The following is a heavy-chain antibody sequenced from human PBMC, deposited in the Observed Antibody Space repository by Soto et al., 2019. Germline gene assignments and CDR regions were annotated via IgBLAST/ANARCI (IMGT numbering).Heavy chain of an antibody. CDR2: ISGSGGST. Sequence: EVQLLESGGGLVQPGGSLRLSCAASGFTFSSYAMSWVRKAPGKGLEWVSAISGSGGSTYYADSEKGRFTISRNNSKNTLYLQMDSLRAEDTAVYYCAKEGREWGNWFDPWGQGTLVTVSS. D-gene: IGHD1-26*01. V-gene: IGHV3-23*01. CDR3: AKEGREWGNWFDP. J-gene: IGHJ5*02. CDR1: GFTFSSYA.